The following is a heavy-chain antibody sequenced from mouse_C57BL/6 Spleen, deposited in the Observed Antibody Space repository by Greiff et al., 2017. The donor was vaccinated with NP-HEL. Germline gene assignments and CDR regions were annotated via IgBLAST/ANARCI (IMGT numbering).Heavy chain of an antibody. J-gene: IGHJ4*01. CDR3: VRYTVVANAMDY. Sequence: DVHLVESGGGLVQPKGSLKLSCAASGFSFNTYAMNWVRQAPGKGLEWVARIRSKSNNYATYYADSVKDRLTISRDDSESMLYLQMNNLKTEDTAMYYCVRYTVVANAMDYWGQGTSVTVSS. CDR1: GFSFNTYA. V-gene: IGHV10-1*01. CDR2: IRSKSNNYAT. D-gene: IGHD1-1*01.